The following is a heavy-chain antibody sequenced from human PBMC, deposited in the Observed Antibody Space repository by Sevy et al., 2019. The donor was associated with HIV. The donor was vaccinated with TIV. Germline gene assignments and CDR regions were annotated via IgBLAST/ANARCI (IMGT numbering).Heavy chain of an antibody. CDR2: FDPEDGET. CDR3: ATDHHPGGAPIRRYCSGGSCYVA. V-gene: IGHV1-24*01. Sequence: ASVKVSCKVSGYTLTELSMHWVRQAPGKGLEWMGGFDPEDGETIYAQKFQGRVTMTEDTSKDTAYMELSSLRSEDTAVYYCATDHHPGGAPIRRYCSGGSCYVAWGQGTLVTVSS. J-gene: IGHJ5*02. D-gene: IGHD2-15*01. CDR1: GYTLTELS.